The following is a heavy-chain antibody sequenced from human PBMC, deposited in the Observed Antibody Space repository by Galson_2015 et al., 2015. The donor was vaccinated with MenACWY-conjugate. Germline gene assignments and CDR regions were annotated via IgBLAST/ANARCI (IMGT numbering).Heavy chain of an antibody. Sequence: SVKVSCKASGYIFTTSYIHWVRQAPGQGLEWMGIINPSGGSTNYAKKFQGRVTMTRDKSTSTVYMDLSSLRSEDTSVYFCARVSFYTSGYSFDDWGQGTLVTVSS. V-gene: IGHV1-46*01. CDR1: GYIFTTSY. CDR2: INPSGGST. CDR3: ARVSFYTSGYSFDD. J-gene: IGHJ4*02. D-gene: IGHD6-19*01.